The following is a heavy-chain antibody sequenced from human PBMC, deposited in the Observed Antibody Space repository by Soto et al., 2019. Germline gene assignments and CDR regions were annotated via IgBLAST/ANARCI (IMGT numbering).Heavy chain of an antibody. J-gene: IGHJ4*02. CDR1: GGSISSSSYY. V-gene: IGHV4-39*01. Sequence: SETLSLTCTVSGGSISSSSYYWGWIRHPPGKGLEWIGSIYYSGSTYYNPSLKSRVTISVDTSKNQFSLKLSSVTAADTAVYYCARLVYASSGYLPGWGQGPLFTVS. D-gene: IGHD3-22*01. CDR2: IYYSGST. CDR3: ARLVYASSGYLPG.